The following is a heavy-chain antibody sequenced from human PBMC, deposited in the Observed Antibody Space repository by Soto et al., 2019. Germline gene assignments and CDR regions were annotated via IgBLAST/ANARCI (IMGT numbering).Heavy chain of an antibody. Sequence: SVKVSCKASGYTFTGYYMHWVRQAPGQGLEWMGWINPNSGGTNYAQKFQGRVTMTRDTSISTAYMELSRLRSDDTAVYDCARVYRGYCSGGSCYYAAYWGQVTLVTVSS. CDR2: INPNSGGT. CDR3: ARVYRGYCSGGSCYYAAY. J-gene: IGHJ4*02. V-gene: IGHV1-2*02. D-gene: IGHD2-15*01. CDR1: GYTFTGYY.